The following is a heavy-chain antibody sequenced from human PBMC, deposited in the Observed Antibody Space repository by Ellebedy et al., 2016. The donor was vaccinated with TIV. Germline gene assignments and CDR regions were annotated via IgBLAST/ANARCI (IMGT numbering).Heavy chain of an antibody. J-gene: IGHJ4*02. V-gene: IGHV1-69*13. CDR1: GGTFSSYA. CDR3: ARGNYGGLDY. CDR2: IIPIFGTA. D-gene: IGHD4-23*01. Sequence: SVKVSXXASGGTFSSYAISWVRQAPGQGLEWMGGIIPIFGTANYAQKFQGRVTITADESTSTAYMELSSLRSEDTAVYYCARGNYGGLDYWGQGTLVTVSS.